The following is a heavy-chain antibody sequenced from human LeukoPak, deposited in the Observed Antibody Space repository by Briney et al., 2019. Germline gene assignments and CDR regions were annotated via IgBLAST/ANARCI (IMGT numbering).Heavy chain of an antibody. D-gene: IGHD5-12*01. Sequence: GGSLRLSCAASGFTFSDYYMSWIRQAPGKGLEWFSYISSSGSTIYYADSVKGRFTISRDNAKNSLYLQMNSLRAEDTAVYYCASSRGKSATIRSYGMDVWGQGTTVTVSS. J-gene: IGHJ6*02. V-gene: IGHV3-11*01. CDR1: GFTFSDYY. CDR2: ISSSGSTI. CDR3: ASSRGKSATIRSYGMDV.